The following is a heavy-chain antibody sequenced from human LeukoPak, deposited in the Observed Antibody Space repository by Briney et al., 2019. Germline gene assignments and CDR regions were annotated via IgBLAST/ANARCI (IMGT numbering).Heavy chain of an antibody. CDR2: ISWNSGSI. CDR3: LGGMVRAPGAFDI. Sequence: PGRSLRLSCAASGFTFDDYAMHWVRQAPGKGLEWVSGISWNSGSIGYADSVKGRFTISRDNAKNSLYLQMNSLRAEDTALYYCLGGMVRAPGAFDIWGQGTMVTVSS. J-gene: IGHJ3*02. D-gene: IGHD3-10*01. CDR1: GFTFDDYA. V-gene: IGHV3-9*01.